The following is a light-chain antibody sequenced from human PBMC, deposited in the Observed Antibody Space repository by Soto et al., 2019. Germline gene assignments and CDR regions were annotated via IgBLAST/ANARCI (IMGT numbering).Light chain of an antibody. CDR1: SSDVGSYNL. CDR2: EGT. V-gene: IGLV2-23*01. CDR3: CSYAVGSTYV. J-gene: IGLJ1*01. Sequence: QSVLAQPASVSGSPGQSITISCTGTSSDVGSYNLVSWYQQYPGKAPKLMIYEGTRRPSGVSDRFSGSKSGNTASLTISGLKAEDEADYYCCSYAVGSTYVFGTGTKLTVL.